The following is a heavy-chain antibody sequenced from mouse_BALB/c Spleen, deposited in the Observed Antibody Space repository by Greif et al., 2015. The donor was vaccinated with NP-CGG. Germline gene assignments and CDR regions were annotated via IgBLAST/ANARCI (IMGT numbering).Heavy chain of an antibody. CDR3: SRDYRYEAY. CDR2: ILPGSGST. V-gene: IGHV1-9*01. D-gene: IGHD2-14*01. CDR1: GYTFSSYW. Sequence: QVQLQQSGAELMKPGASVKISCKATGYTFSSYWIEWVKQRPGHGLEWIGEILPGSGSTHYNEKFKGKATFTADTSSNTAYMQLSSLTSEDSAVYYCSRDYRYEAYWGQGTLVTVSA. J-gene: IGHJ3*01.